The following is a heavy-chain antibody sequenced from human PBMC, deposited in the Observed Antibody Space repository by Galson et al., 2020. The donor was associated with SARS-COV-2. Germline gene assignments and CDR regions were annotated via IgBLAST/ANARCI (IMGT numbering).Heavy chain of an antibody. Sequence: ASVKVSCKVSGHTLSQLSMHWVRQVPGKGLEWMGGFDPEYGETTYAQKFLGRVTMTEDTSRDTAYMGLSSLTSDDTAIYYCATFYKAYLDVWGKGTTVTVSS. V-gene: IGHV1-24*01. D-gene: IGHD1-1*01. CDR3: ATFYKAYLDV. CDR1: GHTLSQLS. CDR2: FDPEYGET. J-gene: IGHJ6*03.